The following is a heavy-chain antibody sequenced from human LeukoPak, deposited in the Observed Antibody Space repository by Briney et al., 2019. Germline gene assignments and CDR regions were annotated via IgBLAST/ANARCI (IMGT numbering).Heavy chain of an antibody. Sequence: GGSLRLSCAASGFTFSSYWMHWVRQAPGKGLVWVSRINSYGSNTSYADSVKGRFTISRDNAKNTLYLQMNSLRAEDTAVYYCARGPYYYDSSGYLPFDYWGQGTLVTVSS. CDR3: ARGPYYYDSSGYLPFDY. V-gene: IGHV3-74*01. D-gene: IGHD3-22*01. CDR2: INSYGSNT. J-gene: IGHJ4*02. CDR1: GFTFSSYW.